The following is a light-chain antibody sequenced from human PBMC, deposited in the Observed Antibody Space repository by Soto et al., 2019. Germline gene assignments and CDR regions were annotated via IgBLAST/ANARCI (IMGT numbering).Light chain of an antibody. CDR2: DVS. CDR3: QQYFSYPLT. V-gene: IGKV1-5*01. CDR1: QSPGTW. J-gene: IGKJ4*01. Sequence: DIQMTQSPSPLSASVGDRVIITCRASQSPGTWMAWYQQKPGTAPVLLIYDVSKLESGVPSRFSGRASGTEFTLTITSLQPDDFATYYCQQYFSYPLTFGGGTKGEIK.